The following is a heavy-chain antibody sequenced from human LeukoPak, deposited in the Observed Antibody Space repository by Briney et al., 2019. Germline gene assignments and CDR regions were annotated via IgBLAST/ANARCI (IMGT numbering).Heavy chain of an antibody. CDR3: AKSRQWLEYYFDY. V-gene: IGHV3-30*18. CDR2: ISYYGSNK. CDR1: GLTFSSYG. Sequence: GRSLTLSCAASGLTFSSYGIHWVRQAPGKGLEWVAIISYYGSNKYYADSVKGRFTISRDNSKNTVYLQMNSLRAEDPGVYYCAKSRQWLEYYFDYWGQGTLVTVSS. D-gene: IGHD6-19*01. J-gene: IGHJ4*02.